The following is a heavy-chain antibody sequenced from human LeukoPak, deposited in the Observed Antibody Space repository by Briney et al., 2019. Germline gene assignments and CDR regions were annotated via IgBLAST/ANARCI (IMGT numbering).Heavy chain of an antibody. CDR1: GFTFSSYA. D-gene: IGHD6-19*01. Sequence: PGGSLRLSCAASGFTFSSYAMSWVRQAPGKGPEWVTGISSGGDYTYYGDSVKGRFTISRGNSKNTLYLQMNSLRVEDAAVYYCANARYYNSDWYGLDYWGQGTQVTVSS. CDR3: ANARYYNSDWYGLDY. CDR2: ISSGGDYT. V-gene: IGHV3-23*01. J-gene: IGHJ4*02.